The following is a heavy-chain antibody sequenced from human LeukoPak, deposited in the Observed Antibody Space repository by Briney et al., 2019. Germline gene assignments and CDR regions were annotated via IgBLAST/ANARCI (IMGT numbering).Heavy chain of an antibody. V-gene: IGHV3-53*01. CDR1: GFTVSRDY. J-gene: IGHJ3*02. CDR2: IYSGGST. CDR3: ARNRPNYDFWSGPSDAFDI. D-gene: IGHD3-3*01. Sequence: GGSLRLSCAASGFTVSRDYMSWVRQAPGKGLEWVSVIYSGGSTYYADSVKGRFTISRDNSKKMVYLQMNSLRAEDAAVYYCARNRPNYDFWSGPSDAFDIWGQGTLVTVSS.